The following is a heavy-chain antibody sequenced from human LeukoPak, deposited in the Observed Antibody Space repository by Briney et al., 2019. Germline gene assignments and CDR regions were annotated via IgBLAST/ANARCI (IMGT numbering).Heavy chain of an antibody. V-gene: IGHV3-23*01. Sequence: GGSLRLSCAAPGFTFSSYAMSWVRQAPGKGLEWVSAISGSGGSTYYADSVKGRFTISRDNSKNTLYLQMNSLRAEDTAVYYCAKDRLGGSYYSAAYYFDYWGQGTLVTVSS. CDR1: GFTFSSYA. J-gene: IGHJ4*02. CDR3: AKDRLGGSYYSAAYYFDY. CDR2: ISGSGGST. D-gene: IGHD1-26*01.